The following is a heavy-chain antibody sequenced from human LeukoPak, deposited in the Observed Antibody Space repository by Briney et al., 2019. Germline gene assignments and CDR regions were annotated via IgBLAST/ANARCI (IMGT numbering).Heavy chain of an antibody. D-gene: IGHD3-22*01. CDR2: INHSGST. CDR3: ARSHPYYYDSSGHYRN. Sequence: SETLSLTCAVYGGSFSGYYWSWIRQPPGKGLEWIGEINHSGSTNYNPSLKSRVTISVDTSKNQFSLKLSSVTAADTAVYYCARSHPYYYDSSGHYRNWGQGTLVTVSS. CDR1: GGSFSGYY. V-gene: IGHV4-34*01. J-gene: IGHJ4*02.